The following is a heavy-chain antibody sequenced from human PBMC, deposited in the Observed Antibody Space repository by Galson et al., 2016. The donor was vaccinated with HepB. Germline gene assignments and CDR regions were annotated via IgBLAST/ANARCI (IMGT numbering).Heavy chain of an antibody. J-gene: IGHJ1*01. CDR2: VYNSGKT. D-gene: IGHD3-16*01. V-gene: IGHV3-53*01. Sequence: SLRLSCAASGFSASNNFMNWVRQTPGKGLEWVSIVYNSGKTYYADSVKGRFAVSRDESKNTLYLQMNSLRVEDTAVYYCARDWGYWGQGTLVTVSS. CDR3: ARDWGY. CDR1: GFSASNNF.